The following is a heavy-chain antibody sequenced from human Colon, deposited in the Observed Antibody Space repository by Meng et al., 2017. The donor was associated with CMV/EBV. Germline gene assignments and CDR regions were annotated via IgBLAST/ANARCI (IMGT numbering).Heavy chain of an antibody. CDR1: RYTFTGYK. D-gene: IGHD5-24*01. V-gene: IGHV1-2*02. CDR2: INPNIGGP. J-gene: IGHJ5*02. CDR3: ARAGDDYFDL. Sequence: ASVKVSCKASRYTFTGYKIHWVRQAPGHGLEWMGWINPNIGGPTYAQKFKGRVTVTRDTSIPTVYMEVNSLTSDDTAVYYCARAGDDYFDLWGQGTLVTVSS.